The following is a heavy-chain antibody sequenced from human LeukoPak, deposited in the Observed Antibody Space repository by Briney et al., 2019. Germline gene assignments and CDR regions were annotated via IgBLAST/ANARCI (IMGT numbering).Heavy chain of an antibody. J-gene: IGHJ4*02. D-gene: IGHD3-10*01. CDR1: GFTFNNFG. Sequence: GGSLRLSCAASGFTFNNFGMHWVRQAPGKGLEWVTFIQYNGNNKYYADSVKGRFTISRDNSKNTLYLQMNSLRAEDTAVYYCAKDNRDYYIDYWGQGTLVTVSS. CDR2: IQYNGNNK. V-gene: IGHV3-30*02. CDR3: AKDNRDYYIDY.